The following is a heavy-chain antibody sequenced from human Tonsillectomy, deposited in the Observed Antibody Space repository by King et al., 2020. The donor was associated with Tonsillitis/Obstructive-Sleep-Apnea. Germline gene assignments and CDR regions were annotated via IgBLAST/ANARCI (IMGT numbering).Heavy chain of an antibody. Sequence: QLVQSGGGLVQPGGSLRLSCVASGFSFSIYAMSWVRQTPGEGLEWISTINNNGDSTFYADSVKGRFTISRDNSKSTLYLQMNSLRVEDSAAYFCARDTSSYFLFGPWGQGTLVTVSS. CDR2: INNNGDST. V-gene: IGHV3-23*04. CDR3: ARDTSSYFLFGP. J-gene: IGHJ5*02. D-gene: IGHD1-26*01. CDR1: GFSFSIYA.